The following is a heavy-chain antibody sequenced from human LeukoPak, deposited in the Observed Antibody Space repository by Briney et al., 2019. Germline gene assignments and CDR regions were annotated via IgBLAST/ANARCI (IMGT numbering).Heavy chain of an antibody. V-gene: IGHV5-51*01. CDR1: GYSFTTYW. CDR2: IYPGDSDI. Sequence: GESLKISCKGSGYSFTTYWIAWVRQMPGKGLEWMGIIYPGDSDIRYSPSFQGQVTISADKSINTAFQQWRSLRASDTAMYYCARSNNGYDYWGQGTLVTVSS. J-gene: IGHJ4*02. CDR3: ARSNNGYDY. D-gene: IGHD1/OR15-1a*01.